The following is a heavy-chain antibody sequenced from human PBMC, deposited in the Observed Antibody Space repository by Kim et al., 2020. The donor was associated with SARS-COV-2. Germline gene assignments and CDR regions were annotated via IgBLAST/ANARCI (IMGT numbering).Heavy chain of an antibody. V-gene: IGHV4-39*01. CDR3: ASLPYYYGSGSFDY. D-gene: IGHD3-10*01. J-gene: IGHJ4*02. Sequence: TPSLKSGVTISVDTSKSQFSLKLSSVTAADTAVYYCASLPYYYGSGSFDYWGQGTLVTVSS.